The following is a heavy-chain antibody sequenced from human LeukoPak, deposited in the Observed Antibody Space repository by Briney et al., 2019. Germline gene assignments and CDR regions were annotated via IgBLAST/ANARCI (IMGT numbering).Heavy chain of an antibody. Sequence: SETLSLTCTVSGGSISSYYWSWIRQPPGKGLEWIGYISYSGRTNYNPSLKSRVTISVDTSKNQFSLKLSSVTAADTAVYYCARRGSRSWHFDYWGQGTLWSVSS. D-gene: IGHD6-13*01. CDR1: GGSISSYY. CDR3: ARRGSRSWHFDY. CDR2: ISYSGRT. J-gene: IGHJ4*02. V-gene: IGHV4-59*08.